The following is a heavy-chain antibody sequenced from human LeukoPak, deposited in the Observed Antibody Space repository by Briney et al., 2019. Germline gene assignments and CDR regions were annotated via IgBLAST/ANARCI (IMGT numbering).Heavy chain of an antibody. V-gene: IGHV4-39*01. J-gene: IGHJ4*02. D-gene: IGHD3-10*01. CDR2: IYYSGNT. CDR3: ARLSYGSGSYYNFYFDY. CDR1: GVSISSSSNY. Sequence: SETLSLTCTVSGVSISSSSNYWGWSRQPPGKGLEWIGRIYYSGNTYYNASLKSRVTISVDASKNQFSVNLSSVTAADTAVYYCARLSYGSGSYYNFYFDYWGQGTLVTVSA.